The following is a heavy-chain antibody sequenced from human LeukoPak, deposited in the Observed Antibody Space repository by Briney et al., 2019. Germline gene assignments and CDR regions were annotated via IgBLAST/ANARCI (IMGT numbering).Heavy chain of an antibody. D-gene: IGHD6-19*01. CDR1: GYTFTGYY. CDR3: AIRGAAVAGTGYYFDY. CDR2: INPNSGGT. V-gene: IGHV1-2*02. Sequence: ASVKVSCKASGYTFTGYYMHWVRQAPGQGLEWMGWINPNSGGTNYAQKFQGRVTMTRDTSISTAYMELSRLRSDDTAVYYCAIRGAAVAGTGYYFDYWGQGTLVIVSS. J-gene: IGHJ4*02.